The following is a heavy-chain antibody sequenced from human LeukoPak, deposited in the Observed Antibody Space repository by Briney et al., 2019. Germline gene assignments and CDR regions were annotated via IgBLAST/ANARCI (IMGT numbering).Heavy chain of an antibody. J-gene: IGHJ4*02. CDR2: IYYSGST. V-gene: IGHV4-39*07. Sequence: SETLSLTCTVSGGSISSSNFYWGWIRQPPGKGLEWIGSIYYSGSTYYNPSLKSRVSISVDTSKNQFSLQLNSVTPEDTAVYYCAREYSSGWYPSHGYYFDYWGQGTLVTVSS. CDR3: AREYSSGWYPSHGYYFDY. D-gene: IGHD6-19*01. CDR1: GGSISSSNFY.